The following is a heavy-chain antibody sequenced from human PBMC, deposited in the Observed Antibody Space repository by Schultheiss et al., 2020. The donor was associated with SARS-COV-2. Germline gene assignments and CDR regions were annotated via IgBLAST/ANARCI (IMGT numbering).Heavy chain of an antibody. Sequence: SETLSLTCAVYGGSFSGYYWSWIRQPPGKGLEWIGEINHSGSTNYNPSLKSRVTISVDKSKNQFSLRLRSATAADTAVYYCAREGGSYWGDAFDIWGQGTMVTVSS. CDR1: GGSFSGYY. CDR3: AREGGSYWGDAFDI. J-gene: IGHJ3*02. CDR2: INHSGST. D-gene: IGHD1-26*01. V-gene: IGHV4-34*01.